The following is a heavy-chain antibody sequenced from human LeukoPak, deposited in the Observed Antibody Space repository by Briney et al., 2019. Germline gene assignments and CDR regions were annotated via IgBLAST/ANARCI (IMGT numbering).Heavy chain of an antibody. Sequence: SETLSLTCTVSRGSISSYYRYWIRQPPGKGLEWIGHIYYSGSTNYNPSLKSRVTMSVNTSKNQFSLKLSSVTAADTAVYYCARARGDYDFWSGTDYYYYMDVWGKGTTVTVSS. CDR2: IYYSGST. V-gene: IGHV4-59*01. D-gene: IGHD3-3*01. CDR3: ARARGDYDFWSGTDYYYYMDV. CDR1: RGSISSYY. J-gene: IGHJ6*03.